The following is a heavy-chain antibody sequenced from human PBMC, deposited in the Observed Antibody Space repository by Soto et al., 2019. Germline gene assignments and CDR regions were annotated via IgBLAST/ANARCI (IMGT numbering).Heavy chain of an antibody. J-gene: IGHJ4*02. D-gene: IGHD6-6*01. CDR3: ARELSIAARPGYFDY. CDR1: GFTFSSYS. V-gene: IGHV3-21*01. CDR2: ISSSSSYI. Sequence: GGSLRLSCAASGFTFSSYSMNWVRQAPGKGLEWVSSISSSSSYIYYADSVKGRFTISRDNAKNSLYLQMNSLRAEDTDVYYCARELSIAARPGYFDYWGQGTLVTVSS.